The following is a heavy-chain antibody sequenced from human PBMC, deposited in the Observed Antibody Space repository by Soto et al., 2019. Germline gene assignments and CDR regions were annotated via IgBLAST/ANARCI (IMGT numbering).Heavy chain of an antibody. V-gene: IGHV4-59*01. J-gene: IGHJ4*02. Sequence: PSETLSLTCTVSGGSISSYYWSWIRQPPGKGLEWIGYIYYSGSTNYNPSLKSRVTISVDTSKNQFSLKLSSVTAADTAVYYCARTGYSGGSWGYYFDYWGQGTLVTVSS. CDR3: ARTGYSGGSWGYYFDY. CDR1: GGSISSYY. D-gene: IGHD2-15*01. CDR2: IYYSGST.